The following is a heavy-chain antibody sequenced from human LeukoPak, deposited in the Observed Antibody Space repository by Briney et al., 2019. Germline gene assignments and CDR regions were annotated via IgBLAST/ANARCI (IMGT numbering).Heavy chain of an antibody. V-gene: IGHV3-30*04. D-gene: IGHD5-12*01. J-gene: IGHJ4*02. CDR3: AKDWDIAFDY. CDR2: ISYDGSNK. Sequence: GGSLRLSCAASGFTFSSYAMHWVRQAPGKGLEWVAVISYDGSNKYYADSVKGRFTISRDNSKNTLYLQMNSLRAEDTAVYYCAKDWDIAFDYWGQGTLVTVSS. CDR1: GFTFSSYA.